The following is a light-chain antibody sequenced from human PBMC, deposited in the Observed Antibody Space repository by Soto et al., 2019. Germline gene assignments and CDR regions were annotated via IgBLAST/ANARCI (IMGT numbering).Light chain of an antibody. CDR3: SSYTSSSTPQVV. Sequence: QSALTQPASVSGSPGQSITISCTGTSSDVGGYNYVSWYQQHPGKAPKLMIYDVSNRPSGVSNRFSGSKSGNTASLTISGLQAEDEADYYGSSYTSSSTPQVVFGTGTKVTVL. V-gene: IGLV2-14*01. CDR1: SSDVGGYNY. CDR2: DVS. J-gene: IGLJ1*01.